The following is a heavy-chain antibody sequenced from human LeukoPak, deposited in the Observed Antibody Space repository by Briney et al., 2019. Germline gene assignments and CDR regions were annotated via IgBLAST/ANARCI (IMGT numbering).Heavy chain of an antibody. J-gene: IGHJ3*02. CDR3: AREAGDDAFDI. D-gene: IGHD7-27*01. Sequence: QPGGSLRLSCAASGFTVSSSYTTWVRQAPGKGLEWVSVIYSGGSTYYADSVKGRFTISRDNSKNTLYLQMNSLRAEDTAVYYCAREAGDDAFDIWGQGTMVTVSS. CDR1: GFTVSSSY. CDR2: IYSGGST. V-gene: IGHV3-53*01.